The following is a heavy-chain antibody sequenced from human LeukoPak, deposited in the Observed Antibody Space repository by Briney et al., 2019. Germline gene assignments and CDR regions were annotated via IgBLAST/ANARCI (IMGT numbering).Heavy chain of an antibody. Sequence: SVKVSCKASGGTFSSYAISWVRQAPGQGLEWMGRIIPIFGTANYAQKFQGRVTITTDESTSTAYMELSSLRSEDTAVYYWARDPLDCSGGSCSDYWGQGTLVTVSS. V-gene: IGHV1-69*05. CDR1: GGTFSSYA. J-gene: IGHJ4*02. CDR3: ARDPLDCSGGSCSDY. CDR2: IIPIFGTA. D-gene: IGHD2-15*01.